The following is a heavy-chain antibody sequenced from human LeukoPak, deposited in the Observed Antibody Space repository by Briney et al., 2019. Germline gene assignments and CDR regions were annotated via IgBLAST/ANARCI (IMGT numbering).Heavy chain of an antibody. CDR3: ARGDCYDGGGRNWFDP. V-gene: IGHV4-4*07. CDR1: GGSMSSYY. Sequence: SETLSLTCTVSGGSMSSYYWSFIRQPAGKGLEWIGRIHTSWTTYYNPSLKSRVTMSVDTSRNQFSLRLTSVTAADTAVYHCARGDCYDGGGRNWFDPWGQGTLVTVSS. D-gene: IGHD2-21*02. CDR2: IHTSWTT. J-gene: IGHJ5*02.